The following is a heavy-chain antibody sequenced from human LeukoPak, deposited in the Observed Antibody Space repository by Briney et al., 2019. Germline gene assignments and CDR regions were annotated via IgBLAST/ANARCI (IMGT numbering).Heavy chain of an antibody. J-gene: IGHJ4*02. V-gene: IGHV4-59*01. Sequence: SETLSLTCTVSGGSISSYYWSWIRQPPGKGLEWIGYIYYSGSTNYNLSLKSRVTISVDTSKNQFSLKLSSVTAADTAVYYCARVNDFWSGSTNYYFDYWGQGTLVTVSS. CDR1: GGSISSYY. D-gene: IGHD3-3*01. CDR2: IYYSGST. CDR3: ARVNDFWSGSTNYYFDY.